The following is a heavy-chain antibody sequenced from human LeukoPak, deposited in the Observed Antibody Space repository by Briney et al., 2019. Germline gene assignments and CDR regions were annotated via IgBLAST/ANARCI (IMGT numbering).Heavy chain of an antibody. J-gene: IGHJ4*02. CDR3: ARVVAVAGTSIGYFGY. Sequence: VASVKVSCKASGGTFSSYAISWVRQAPGQGLEWIGRIIPILGIANYAQKFQGRVTITADKSTSTAYMELSSLRSEDTAVYYCARVVAVAGTSIGYFGYWGQGTLVTVSS. CDR2: IIPILGIA. CDR1: GGTFSSYA. V-gene: IGHV1-69*04. D-gene: IGHD6-19*01.